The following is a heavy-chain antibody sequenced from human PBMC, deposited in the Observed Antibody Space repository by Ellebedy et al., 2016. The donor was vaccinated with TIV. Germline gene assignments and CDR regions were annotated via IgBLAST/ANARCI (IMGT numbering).Heavy chain of an antibody. CDR3: ASNLDYLGSGSSLDY. CDR1: GFIFSSFG. V-gene: IGHV1-18*01. D-gene: IGHD3-10*01. Sequence: AASVKVSCKASGFIFSSFGISWVRQAPGQGLEWMGWISGHNGNTKYAQNLQGRVAMTTDTSTSTAYMELGSLRSDDTALYYCASNLDYLGSGSSLDYWGQGTLITVSS. J-gene: IGHJ4*02. CDR2: ISGHNGNT.